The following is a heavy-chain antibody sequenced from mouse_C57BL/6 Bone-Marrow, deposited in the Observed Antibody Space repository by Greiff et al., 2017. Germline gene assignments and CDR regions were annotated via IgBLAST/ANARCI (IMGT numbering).Heavy chain of an antibody. J-gene: IGHJ2*01. Sequence: EVKLQESGPELVKPGASVKIPCKASGYTFTDYNMDWVKQSHGKSLEWIGDINPNNGGTIYNQKFKGKATLTVDKSSSTAYMELRSLTSEDTAVYYCARSYSNYSYYFDYWGQGTTLTVSS. V-gene: IGHV1-18*01. D-gene: IGHD2-5*01. CDR3: ARSYSNYSYYFDY. CDR2: INPNNGGT. CDR1: GYTFTDYN.